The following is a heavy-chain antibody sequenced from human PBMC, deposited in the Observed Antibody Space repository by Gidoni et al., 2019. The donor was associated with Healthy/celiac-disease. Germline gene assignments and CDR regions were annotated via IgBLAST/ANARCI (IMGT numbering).Heavy chain of an antibody. V-gene: IGHV4-59*01. CDR2: IYYSGST. CDR3: ARAVDTAMSLGN. D-gene: IGHD5-18*01. Sequence: QVQLQESGPGLVKPSETLSLTCTGSGGSISSYYWSWIRQPPGKGLEWIGYIYYSGSTNYNPSLKSRVTISVDTSKNQFSLKLSSVTAADTAVYYCARAVDTAMSLGNWGQGTLVTVSS. J-gene: IGHJ4*02. CDR1: GGSISSYY.